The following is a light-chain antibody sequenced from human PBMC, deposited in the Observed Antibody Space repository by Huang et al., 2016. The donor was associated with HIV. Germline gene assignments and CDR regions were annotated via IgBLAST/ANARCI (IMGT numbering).Light chain of an antibody. Sequence: EIVLTQTPATLSLSPGERVTLSCGASQSVTGNHLAWYQKKPGLAPRVLIYDASNRATGIPDRFSGSGSGTDFTLTISRLEPEDFAVYYCQQYGSTPLTFGGGTKVEI. J-gene: IGKJ4*01. CDR3: QQYGSTPLT. V-gene: IGKV3D-20*01. CDR1: QSVTGNH. CDR2: DAS.